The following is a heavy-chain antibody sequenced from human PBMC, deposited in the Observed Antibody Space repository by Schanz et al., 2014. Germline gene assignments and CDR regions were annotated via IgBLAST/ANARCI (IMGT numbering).Heavy chain of an antibody. V-gene: IGHV3-13*04. CDR2: IGTAGDT. J-gene: IGHJ3*01. Sequence: VQLLESGGGVVQPGRSLRLSCAVSGFTFSSYDMHWVRQVTGKGLEWVSGIGTAGDTYYPDSVKGRFTISRENAQNSLFLQLNTLRAGDTAVYFCARGREVVAKIFDVWGQGTMVTVSS. CDR3: ARGREVVAKIFDV. D-gene: IGHD3-22*01. CDR1: GFTFSSYD.